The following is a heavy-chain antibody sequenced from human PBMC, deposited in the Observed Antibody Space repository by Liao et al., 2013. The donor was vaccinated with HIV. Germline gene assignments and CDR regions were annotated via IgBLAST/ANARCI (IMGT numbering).Heavy chain of an antibody. CDR2: MDYSGST. D-gene: IGHD2-2*01. V-gene: IGHV4-39*07. CDR1: GASISSSSYY. Sequence: QLQLQESGPGLVKPSETLSLTCTVSGASISSSSYYWGWIRQPPGKGLEWIGSMDYSGSTNYSPSLKSRVTLSVDTSKNQFSLKLTSVTAADTGVYFCARERYCRSNMCYRSTYFHHWGPGILVTVSS. J-gene: IGHJ4*02. CDR3: ARERYCRSNMCYRSTYFHH.